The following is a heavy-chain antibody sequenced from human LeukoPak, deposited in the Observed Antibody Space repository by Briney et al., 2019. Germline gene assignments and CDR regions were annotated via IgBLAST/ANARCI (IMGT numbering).Heavy chain of an antibody. J-gene: IGHJ3*02. CDR2: IHPGDGKT. Sequence: ASVKVSCKASGYMFTTYYMQWVRQAPGQGLQWMGVIHPGDGKTNYAQEFQARVTITRDTFTRTVNMELGSLSSEDTAVYYCASGDHGEYEAFDIWGQGTMVTVSS. CDR3: ASGDHGEYEAFDI. CDR1: GYMFTTYY. D-gene: IGHD4-17*01. V-gene: IGHV1-46*01.